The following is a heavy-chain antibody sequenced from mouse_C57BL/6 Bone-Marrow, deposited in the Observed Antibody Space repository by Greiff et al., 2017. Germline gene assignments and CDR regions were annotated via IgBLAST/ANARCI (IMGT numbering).Heavy chain of an antibody. J-gene: IGHJ2*01. CDR1: GYTFTSYW. Sequence: VQLQQPGAELVNPGASVKLSCKASGYTFTSYWMQWVKQRPGQGLEWIGEIDPSDSYTNYNQKFKGKATLTVDTSSSTAYMQLSSLTSEDSAVYYCARHPYWGQGTTLTVSS. CDR2: IDPSDSYT. CDR3: ARHPY. V-gene: IGHV1-50*01.